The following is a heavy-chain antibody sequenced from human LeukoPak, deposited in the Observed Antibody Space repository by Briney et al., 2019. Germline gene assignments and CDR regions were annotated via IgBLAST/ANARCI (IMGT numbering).Heavy chain of an antibody. V-gene: IGHV3-74*01. CDR3: LVILTEPTSPSPDGLDI. CDR1: GFTFSRDW. Sequence: GGSLRLSCAASGFTFSRDWMHWVRQVPGKGLVWVSRIDSDDGSTSYADSVRGRFTISRDNAKKTLYLQMNSLRVEDAAVYYCLVILTEPTSPSPDGLDIWGQGTMVTVSS. CDR2: IDSDDGST. J-gene: IGHJ3*02. D-gene: IGHD2-15*01.